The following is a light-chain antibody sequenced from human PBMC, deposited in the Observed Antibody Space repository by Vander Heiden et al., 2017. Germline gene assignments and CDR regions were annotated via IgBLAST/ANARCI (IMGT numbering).Light chain of an antibody. Sequence: QSVLTRPHSVPEAPGQRVTISCTGNSSNIGAEYGVHWYQQLPGTAPKLLIYGNTNRPSAVPARFSGSKSGTSASLAITGLQAEDEADYYCQSYDSSLSGYVFGTGTKVTVL. CDR1: SSNIGAEYG. V-gene: IGLV1-40*01. CDR2: GNT. J-gene: IGLJ1*01. CDR3: QSYDSSLSGYV.